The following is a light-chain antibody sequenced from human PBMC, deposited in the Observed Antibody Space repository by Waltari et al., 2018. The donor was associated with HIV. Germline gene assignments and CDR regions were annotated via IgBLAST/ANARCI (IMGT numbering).Light chain of an antibody. CDR2: NNN. Sequence: QSTLTQPPSVSGAPGQWVTISCTGSSANIGAGHDVQWFQQVQGTAPKLLIYNNNDRPSGVPDRFSGSKSGTSASLAITGLQAEDESDYYCQSYDNSLNGWVFGGGTKLTVL. J-gene: IGLJ3*02. V-gene: IGLV1-40*01. CDR1: SANIGAGHD. CDR3: QSYDNSLNGWV.